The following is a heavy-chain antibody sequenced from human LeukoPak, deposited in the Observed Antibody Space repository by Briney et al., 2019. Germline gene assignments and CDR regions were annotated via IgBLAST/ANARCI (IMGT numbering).Heavy chain of an antibody. Sequence: PGGSLRLSCAASGFTVSSNHVSWVRQGPGKGLEWVSVIYSGGSTYYADSVKGRFTISRDNSKNTLYLQMNSLRAEDTAVYYCASHSSSWYGFDYWGQGTLVTVSS. CDR3: ASHSSSWYGFDY. CDR1: GFTVSSNH. V-gene: IGHV3-53*01. CDR2: IYSGGST. J-gene: IGHJ4*02. D-gene: IGHD6-13*01.